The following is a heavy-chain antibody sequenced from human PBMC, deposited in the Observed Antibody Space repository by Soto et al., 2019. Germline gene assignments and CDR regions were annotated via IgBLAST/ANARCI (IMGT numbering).Heavy chain of an antibody. CDR3: AKGSYCTNGICYNY. CDR1: GFTFSTYA. Sequence: PGGSLRLSCAASGFTFSTYAMSWVRQAPGKGLEWVSAISGSGGSTYYADSVKGRFTISRDNSKNTLYLQMNSLRAEDTAVYYCAKGSYCTNGICYNYWGQGTLVTVLL. V-gene: IGHV3-23*01. J-gene: IGHJ4*02. D-gene: IGHD2-8*01. CDR2: ISGSGGST.